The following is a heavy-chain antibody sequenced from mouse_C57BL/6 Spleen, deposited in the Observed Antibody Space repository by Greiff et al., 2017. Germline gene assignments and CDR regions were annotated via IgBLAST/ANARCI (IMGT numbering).Heavy chain of an antibody. J-gene: IGHJ1*03. D-gene: IGHD4-1*01. CDR2: IHPNSGST. V-gene: IGHV1-64*01. CDR3: ARNWEEYFDV. CDR1: GYTFTSYW. Sequence: VKLQQPGAELVKPGASVKLSCKASGYTFTSYWMHWVKQRPGQGLEWIGMIHPNSGSTNYNEKFKSKATLTVDKSSSTAYMQLSSLTSEDSAVYYCARNWEEYFDVWGTGTTVTVSS.